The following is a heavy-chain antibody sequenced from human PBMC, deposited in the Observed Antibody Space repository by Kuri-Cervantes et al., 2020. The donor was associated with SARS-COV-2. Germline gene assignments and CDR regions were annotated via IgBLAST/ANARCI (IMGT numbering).Heavy chain of an antibody. CDR2: IIPILGIA. J-gene: IGHJ6*02. Sequence: SVKVSCKASGGTFSSYAISWVRQAPGQGLEWMGRIIPILGIANYAQKFQGRVTITADKSTSTAYMELSSLRSEDTAVYYCARDLAASLDYYYGMDVWGQGTTVTVSS. CDR3: ARDLAASLDYYYGMDV. CDR1: GGTFSSYA. D-gene: IGHD6-6*01. V-gene: IGHV1-69*04.